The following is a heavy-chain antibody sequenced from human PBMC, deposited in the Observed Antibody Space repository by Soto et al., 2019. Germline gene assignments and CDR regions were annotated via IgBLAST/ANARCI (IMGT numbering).Heavy chain of an antibody. V-gene: IGHV3-7*01. D-gene: IGHD3-3*01. Sequence: GGSLRLSCAASGFTFSSYWMSWVRQAPGKGLEWVANIKQDGSEKYYVDSVKGRFTISRDNAKNSLYLQMNSLRAEDTAVYYCARVFLEWLLPHYYYSYMDVWGKGTTVTVSS. CDR1: GFTFSSYW. CDR2: IKQDGSEK. CDR3: ARVFLEWLLPHYYYSYMDV. J-gene: IGHJ6*03.